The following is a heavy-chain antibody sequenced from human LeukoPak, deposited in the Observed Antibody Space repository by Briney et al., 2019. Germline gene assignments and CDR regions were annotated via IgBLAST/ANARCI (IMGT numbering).Heavy chain of an antibody. CDR1: GYSISSGYY. D-gene: IGHD3-22*01. Sequence: SETLSLTCTVSGYSISSGYYWGWIRQPPGKGLEWIGSIYHSGSTYYNPSLKSRVTISVDTSKNQFSLKLSSVTAADTAVYYCARAYTYDSSGYYYLHWGQGTLVTVSS. J-gene: IGHJ4*02. CDR2: IYHSGST. V-gene: IGHV4-38-2*02. CDR3: ARAYTYDSSGYYYLH.